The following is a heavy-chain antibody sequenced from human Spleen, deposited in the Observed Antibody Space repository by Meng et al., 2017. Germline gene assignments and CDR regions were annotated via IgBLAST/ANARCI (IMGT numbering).Heavy chain of an antibody. CDR1: GFTFSDHY. Sequence: EVHLVESGGVLVQPGGSLRLSCAASGFTFSDHYMDWVRLAPGKGLEWVGLSRNKANSYTTQYAASVKGRFTISRDDSKNSLYLQMNSLKTEDTAVYYCGREFYGDAYWGEGPLVTVSS. J-gene: IGHJ4*02. V-gene: IGHV3-72*01. D-gene: IGHD4-17*01. CDR3: GREFYGDAY. CDR2: SRNKANSYTT.